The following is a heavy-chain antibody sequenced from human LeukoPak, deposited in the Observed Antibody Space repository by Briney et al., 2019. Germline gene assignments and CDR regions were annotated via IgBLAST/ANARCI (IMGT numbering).Heavy chain of an antibody. Sequence: GGSLRLSCAASGLTFSSYGMHWVRQAPGKGLEWVAFIRYDGSNKYYADSVKGRFTISRDNSKNTLYLQMNSLRAEDTAVYYCAKDRDYGDYGEYFQHWGQGTLVTVSS. CDR3: AKDRDYGDYGEYFQH. V-gene: IGHV3-30*02. CDR1: GLTFSSYG. J-gene: IGHJ1*01. D-gene: IGHD4-17*01. CDR2: IRYDGSNK.